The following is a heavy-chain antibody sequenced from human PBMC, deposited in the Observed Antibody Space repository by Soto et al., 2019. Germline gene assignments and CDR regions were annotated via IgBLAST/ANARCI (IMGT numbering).Heavy chain of an antibody. CDR3: AREPRTYLIAFDY. J-gene: IGHJ4*02. V-gene: IGHV3-21*01. CDR2: ISSSSSYI. Sequence: GGSLRLSCAASGFTFSSYSMNWVRQAPGKGLEWVSSISSSSSYIYYADSVKGRFIISRDNAKNSLYLQMNSLRAEDTAVYYCAREPRTYLIAFDYWGQGTLVTVSS. D-gene: IGHD3-16*02. CDR1: GFTFSSYS.